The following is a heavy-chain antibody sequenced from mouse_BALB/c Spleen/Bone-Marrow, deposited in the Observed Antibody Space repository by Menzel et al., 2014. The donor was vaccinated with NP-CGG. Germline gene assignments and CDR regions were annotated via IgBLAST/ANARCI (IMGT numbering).Heavy chain of an antibody. CDR1: GYTFTSYW. J-gene: IGHJ3*01. CDR3: AGDYGFDAGFAWFVY. Sequence: QVQLQQSGAELVKPGASVKLSCKASGYTFTSYWMHWVKQRPGQGLEWIGEINPSNGRTNYNEKFKSKATLTVDISSGTAYMQLSSLTSEDSAVYHCAGDYGFDAGFAWFVYWGQGTLVTVSA. CDR2: INPSNGRT. D-gene: IGHD1-1*01. V-gene: IGHV1S81*02.